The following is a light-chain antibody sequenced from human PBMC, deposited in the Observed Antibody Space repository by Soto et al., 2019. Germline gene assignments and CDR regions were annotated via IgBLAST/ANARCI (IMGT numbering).Light chain of an antibody. V-gene: IGLV1-51*01. CDR3: GTWDSSLIAGV. CDR1: SSNIGNNY. J-gene: IGLJ2*01. CDR2: ENN. Sequence: QSVLTQPPSVSAAPGQKVTISCSGFSSNIGNNYVSWDQQVPGTAPKLLIYENNKRPSGIPDRFSGSKSGTSATLDITGLQTGDEADYYCGTWDSSLIAGVFGGGTKLTVL.